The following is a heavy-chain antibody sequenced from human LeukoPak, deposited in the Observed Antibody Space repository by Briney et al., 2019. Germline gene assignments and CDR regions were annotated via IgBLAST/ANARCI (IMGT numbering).Heavy chain of an antibody. CDR1: GFTFSSYS. CDR3: ARVGNTQLAFDY. J-gene: IGHJ4*02. Sequence: GGSLRLSCAASGFTFSSYSMNWVRQAPGKGLEWVSSISSSSSYIYYADSVKGRFTISRDNAKNSLYLQMNSLRAEDTAVYYCARVGNTQLAFDYWGQGTLVTVSS. D-gene: IGHD1-26*01. V-gene: IGHV3-21*01. CDR2: ISSSSSYI.